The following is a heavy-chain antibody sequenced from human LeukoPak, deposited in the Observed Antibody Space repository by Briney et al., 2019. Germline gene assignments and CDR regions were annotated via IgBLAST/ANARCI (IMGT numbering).Heavy chain of an antibody. V-gene: IGHV3-21*01. J-gene: IGHJ4*02. CDR3: ARGGSPDLYCSSTSCQADY. D-gene: IGHD2-2*01. Sequence: GGSLRLSCAASGFTFSSYSMNWVRQAAGKGLEWVSSISSSSSYIYYADSVKGRFTISRDNAKNSLYLQMNSLRAEDTAVYYCARGGSPDLYCSSTSCQADYWGQGTLVTVSS. CDR2: ISSSSSYI. CDR1: GFTFSSYS.